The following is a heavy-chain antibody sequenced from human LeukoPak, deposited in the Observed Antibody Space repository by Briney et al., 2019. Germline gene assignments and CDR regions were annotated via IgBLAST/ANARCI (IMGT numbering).Heavy chain of an antibody. Sequence: GQSLKISCKGSGYSFTTYWIGWVRQIPGKGLAWMGIIYPGDSHTMYSPSFRGQVTMSADKSISTAYLQWSSLKASDTAMYFCARRGDYDGYTFDYWGQGTLVTVSS. CDR2: IYPGDSHT. D-gene: IGHD3-22*01. CDR1: GYSFTTYW. CDR3: ARRGDYDGYTFDY. V-gene: IGHV5-51*01. J-gene: IGHJ4*02.